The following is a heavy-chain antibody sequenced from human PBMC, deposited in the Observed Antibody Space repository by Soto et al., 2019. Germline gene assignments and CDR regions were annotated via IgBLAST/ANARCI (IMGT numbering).Heavy chain of an antibody. CDR2: VFYSGAT. J-gene: IGHJ5*02. CDR3: SRRAPEGFDP. V-gene: IGHV4-30-4*01. CDR1: GGPIKTGDYY. Sequence: SETLSLTCNVSGGPIKTGDYYWNWIRQPPGKGLEWIGYVFYSGATNYSPSLKSRAAISVDTSKKQFSLNLTSVTAADTAFYYCSRRAPEGFDPWGQGTQVTVSS.